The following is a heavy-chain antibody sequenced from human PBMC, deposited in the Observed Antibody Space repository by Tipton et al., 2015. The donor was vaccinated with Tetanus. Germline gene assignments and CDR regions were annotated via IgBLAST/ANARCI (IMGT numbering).Heavy chain of an antibody. D-gene: IGHD1-26*01. V-gene: IGHV4-31*03. CDR2: IYNSGST. CDR1: GGSISTGGYY. J-gene: IGHJ4*02. CDR3: ARDQARGARGWNYFDY. Sequence: GLVKPSQTLSLTCTVSGGSISTGGYYWSWIRQHPGKGLEWIGDIYNSGSTYYNPSLKSRVTISVDTSEYHFSLKLNSVTAADPAVYFCARDQARGARGWNYFDYWGQGIQVTVSS.